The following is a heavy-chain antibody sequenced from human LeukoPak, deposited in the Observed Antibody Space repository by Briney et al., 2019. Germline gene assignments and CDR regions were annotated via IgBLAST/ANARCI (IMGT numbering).Heavy chain of an antibody. CDR2: ISPYNGNT. D-gene: IGHD5-12*01. J-gene: IGHJ4*02. V-gene: IGHV1-18*01. CDR1: GYTFTSYG. CDR3: ARDVDIVATFDY. Sequence: GASAKVSCKASGYTFTSYGISWVRQAPGQGLEWMGWISPYNGNTNYAQKLQGRVTMTTDTSTTTAYMELRSLRSDDTAVYYCARDVDIVATFDYWGQGTLVTVSS.